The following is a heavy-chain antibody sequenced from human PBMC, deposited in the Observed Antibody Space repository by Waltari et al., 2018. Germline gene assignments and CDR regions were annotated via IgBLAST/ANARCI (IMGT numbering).Heavy chain of an antibody. CDR3: ARVPPSGGYYDSSGQFDY. Sequence: QVQLQESGPGLVKPSETLSLTCTVSGGSISSYYWRWIRQPPGKGLEWIGYIYYSGSTNYNPSLKSRVTISVDTSKNQFSLKLSSVTAADTAVYYCARVPPSGGYYDSSGQFDYWGQGTLVTVSS. CDR1: GGSISSYY. J-gene: IGHJ4*02. CDR2: IYYSGST. V-gene: IGHV4-59*01. D-gene: IGHD3-22*01.